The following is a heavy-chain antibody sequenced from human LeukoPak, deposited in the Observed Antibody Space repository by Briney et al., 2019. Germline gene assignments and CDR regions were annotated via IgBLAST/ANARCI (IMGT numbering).Heavy chain of an antibody. V-gene: IGHV4-31*03. CDR1: GGSFSSGGYY. CDR2: IYYSGST. D-gene: IGHD3-16*01. J-gene: IGHJ6*04. CDR3: ARGGYYYYYGMDV. Sequence: SETLSLTCTVSGGSFSSGGYYWGWIRQHPGKGLVWIGYIYYSGSTYYNPSLKSRVTISVDTSKNQYSLKLSSVTAADTAVYYCARGGYYYYYGMDVWGKGAKVSDSS.